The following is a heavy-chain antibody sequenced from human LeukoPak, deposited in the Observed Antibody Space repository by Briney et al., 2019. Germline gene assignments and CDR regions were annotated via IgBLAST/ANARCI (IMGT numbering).Heavy chain of an antibody. Sequence: GRSLRLSCAASGFTFSSYGMHWVRQAPGKGLEWVSSISSSSSYIYYADSMKGRFTISRDNAKNSLYLQMNSLRAEDTAVYYCARGDTYYSSGWYVYWGQGTLVTVSS. CDR1: GFTFSSYG. CDR3: ARGDTYYSSGWYVY. CDR2: ISSSSSYI. V-gene: IGHV3-21*01. J-gene: IGHJ4*02. D-gene: IGHD6-19*01.